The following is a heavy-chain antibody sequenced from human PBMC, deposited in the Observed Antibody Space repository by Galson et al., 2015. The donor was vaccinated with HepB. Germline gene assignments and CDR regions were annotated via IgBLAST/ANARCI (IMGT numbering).Heavy chain of an antibody. CDR3: ARAPGASYGDYEEFDY. D-gene: IGHD4-17*01. V-gene: IGHV4-59*01. CDR1: GGSISSYY. J-gene: IGHJ4*02. Sequence: SETLSLTCTVSGGSISSYYWSWIRQPPGKGLEWIGYIYYSGSTNYNPSLKSRVTISVDTSKNQFSLKLSSVTAADTAVYYCARAPGASYGDYEEFDYWGQGTLVTVSS. CDR2: IYYSGST.